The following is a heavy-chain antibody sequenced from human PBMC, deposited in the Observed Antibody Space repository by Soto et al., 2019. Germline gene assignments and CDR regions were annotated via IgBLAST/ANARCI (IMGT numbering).Heavy chain of an antibody. V-gene: IGHV3-23*01. J-gene: IGHJ4*02. D-gene: IGHD1-26*01. CDR2: ISGSGGSM. Sequence: EVQLLESGGGVVQPGGSLRLSCAASGFTFSSYAMRWVRQAPGKGLEWVSAISGSGGSMYYADSVKGRSIISRDNSKNTLFQQRNSLSAEEAAVYYWAGRGSGSDYDYWGQGTMVTVSS. CDR1: GFTFSSYA. CDR3: AGRGSGSDYDY.